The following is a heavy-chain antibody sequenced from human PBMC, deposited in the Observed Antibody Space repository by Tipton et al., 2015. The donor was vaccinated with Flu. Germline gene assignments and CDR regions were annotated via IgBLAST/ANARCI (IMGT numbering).Heavy chain of an antibody. CDR2: IAPIFGSA. J-gene: IGHJ5*02. CDR3: ARDSIPQGLNYFGP. D-gene: IGHD2/OR15-2a*01. CDR1: GGSFTRYS. Sequence: QLVQSGAEVKKPGSSVRVSCKASGGSFTRYSFTWVRQAPGQGLEWMGGIAPIFGSAKYAQKFQDRVTITADESTSTVYMELSSLRSEDTAVYYCARDSIPQGLNYFGPWGQGTLVTVAS. V-gene: IGHV1-69*01.